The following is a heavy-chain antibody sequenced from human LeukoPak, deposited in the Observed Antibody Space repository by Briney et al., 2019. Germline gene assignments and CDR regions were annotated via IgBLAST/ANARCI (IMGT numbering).Heavy chain of an antibody. CDR1: GGSFSGYY. J-gene: IGHJ4*02. CDR3: ARGPNIVVVPAATHFDY. V-gene: IGHV4-34*01. Sequence: PSETLSLTCAVYGGSFSGYYWSWIRQPPGKGLEWIGEINHSGSTNYNPSLKSRVTISVDTSKNQFSLKLSSVTAADTAVYYCARGPNIVVVPAATHFDYWGQGTLVTVSS. D-gene: IGHD2-2*01. CDR2: INHSGST.